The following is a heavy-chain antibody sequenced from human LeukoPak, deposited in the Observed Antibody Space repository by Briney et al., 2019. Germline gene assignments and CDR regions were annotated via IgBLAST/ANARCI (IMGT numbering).Heavy chain of an antibody. CDR1: GFTFSSYA. J-gene: IGHJ4*02. CDR2: ISGSGGST. D-gene: IGHD6-19*01. CDR3: AKRSSGWYEGPGEIDY. Sequence: PGGSLRLSCAASGFTFSSYAMSWVRQAPGKGLEWVSAISGSGGSTYHADSVKGRFTISRDNPKNTLYLQMNSLRAEGTAVYYCAKRSSGWYEGPGEIDYWGQGTLVTVSS. V-gene: IGHV3-23*01.